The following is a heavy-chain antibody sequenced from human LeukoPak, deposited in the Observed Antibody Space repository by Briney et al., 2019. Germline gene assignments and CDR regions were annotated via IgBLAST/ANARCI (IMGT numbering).Heavy chain of an antibody. CDR3: SESRRSFDWFDP. D-gene: IGHD3-10*01. Sequence: SETLSLTCAVSGGSISSGGYSWSWVRQPPGKGLEWIGYIYYSGSTYYNPSLKSRVTISVDTSKNQFSLKLSSVTAADTAVYYCSESRRSFDWFDPWGQGTLVTVSS. V-gene: IGHV4-30-4*07. J-gene: IGHJ5*02. CDR1: GGSISSGGYS. CDR2: IYYSGST.